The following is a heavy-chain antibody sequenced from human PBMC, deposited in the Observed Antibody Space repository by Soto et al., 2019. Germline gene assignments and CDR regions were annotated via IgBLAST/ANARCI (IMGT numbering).Heavy chain of an antibody. CDR1: GGSVSSGSYD. Sequence: SETLSLTCTVSGGSVSSGSYDWSWIRQPPGKGLEWIGYIYYSGRHNYNPSLKSRVTRAVDTSKNQFSLTLSSVTAADTAVYYCARKYYYDSSGPNWFDPWGQGTLVTVSS. D-gene: IGHD3-22*01. V-gene: IGHV4-61*01. J-gene: IGHJ5*02. CDR2: IYYSGRH. CDR3: ARKYYYDSSGPNWFDP.